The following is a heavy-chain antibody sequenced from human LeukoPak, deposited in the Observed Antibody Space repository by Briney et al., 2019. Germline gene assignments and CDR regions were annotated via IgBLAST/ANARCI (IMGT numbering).Heavy chain of an antibody. J-gene: IGHJ6*02. Sequence: PSETLSLTCAVYGGSFSGYYWSWIRQPPGKGLERIGEINHSGSTNYNPSLKSRVTISVDTSKNQFSLKLSSVTAADTAVYYCARGRRYYGMDVWGQGTTVTVSS. CDR3: ARGRRYYGMDV. V-gene: IGHV4-34*01. CDR2: INHSGST. CDR1: GGSFSGYY. D-gene: IGHD1-14*01.